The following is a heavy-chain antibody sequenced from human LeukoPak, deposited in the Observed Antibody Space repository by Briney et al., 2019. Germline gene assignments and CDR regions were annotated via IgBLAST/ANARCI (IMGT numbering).Heavy chain of an antibody. CDR1: DYSISSGYF. V-gene: IGHV4-38-2*02. J-gene: IGHJ4*02. CDR3: ARDSSGGPFDY. D-gene: IGHD3-22*01. CDR2: VYNSGST. Sequence: SETLSPTCSVSDYSISSGYFWGWIRQPPGKGLEWIGYVYNSGSTNYNPSLKSRVTISEDTSRNQFSLSLTSVTAADTAVYYCARDSSGGPFDYWGQGTLVTVSS.